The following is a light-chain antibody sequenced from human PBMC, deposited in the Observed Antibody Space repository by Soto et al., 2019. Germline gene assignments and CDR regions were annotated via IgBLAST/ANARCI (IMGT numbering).Light chain of an antibody. Sequence: CGLAQPASVSGSPGQSITISCTGSSRELESFNLVSWYQQHPGEAPTLILYEGNTRPSGLSSRFSGSRYGNTASLTISGVLAEDEPEYYCCLYGGGTTYVVFGGGTQMTVL. J-gene: IGLJ2*01. CDR3: CLYGGGTTYVV. V-gene: IGLV2-23*01. CDR1: SRELESFNL. CDR2: EGN.